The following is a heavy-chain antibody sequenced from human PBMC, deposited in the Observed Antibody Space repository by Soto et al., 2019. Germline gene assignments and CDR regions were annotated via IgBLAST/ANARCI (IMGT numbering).Heavy chain of an antibody. CDR3: ARTKCSGGSCYSWSLDY. CDR1: GGSSTTGGYY. V-gene: IGHV4-31*03. D-gene: IGHD2-15*01. CDR2: RYYSEST. J-gene: IGHJ4*02. Sequence: TLSITGTVSGGSSTTGGYYWSRILQLPGKGLEWIGHRYYSESTYYNPSLKSRVSISLDTSKNQFSLKLSFVTAADTAMYYCARTKCSGGSCYSWSLDYWGQGTPVTVSS.